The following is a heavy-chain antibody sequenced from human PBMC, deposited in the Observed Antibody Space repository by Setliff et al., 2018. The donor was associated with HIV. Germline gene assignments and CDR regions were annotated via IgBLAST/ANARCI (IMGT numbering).Heavy chain of an antibody. V-gene: IGHV4-38-2*01. CDR1: NYSISSAYY. CDR3: ARRPAGAVAGGYGMDV. J-gene: IGHJ6*02. D-gene: IGHD6-19*01. CDR2: IYHSGST. Sequence: PSETPSLTCAVSNYSISSAYYWGWIRHPPGKGLEWIGSIYHSGSTYYNPSLKSRVTISVDTSKNQFSLKLSSVTAADTAVYYCARRPAGAVAGGYGMDVWGQGTTVTVSS.